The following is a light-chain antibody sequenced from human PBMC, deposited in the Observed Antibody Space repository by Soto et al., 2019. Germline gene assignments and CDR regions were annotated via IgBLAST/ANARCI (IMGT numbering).Light chain of an antibody. V-gene: IGLV2-14*01. Sequence: LTQPASVSGSPGQSITISCTGTNSDVGGYNYVSWYQQHPGKAPKLMIYEVSNRPSGVSNRFSGSKSGNTASLTISGLQAEDEADYYCSSYTSSSTLYVFGTGTKVTVL. CDR2: EVS. J-gene: IGLJ1*01. CDR3: SSYTSSSTLYV. CDR1: NSDVGGYNY.